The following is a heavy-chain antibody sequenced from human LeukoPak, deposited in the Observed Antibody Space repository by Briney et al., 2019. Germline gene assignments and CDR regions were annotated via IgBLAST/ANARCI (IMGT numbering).Heavy chain of an antibody. D-gene: IGHD2-15*01. CDR2: ISRTCNSI. CDR1: GFTLSSYE. J-gene: IGHJ3*02. V-gene: IGHV3-48*03. Sequence: QPGGSLRLSCAASGFTLSSYEMNWARLSPGKGLEWISYISRTCNSIYYPDSVKGRLTISRDSAKNSLYLQMTSLRAEDTAVYYCAREADCSGGNCYRGAFDIWGQGTMVTVSS. CDR3: AREADCSGGNCYRGAFDI.